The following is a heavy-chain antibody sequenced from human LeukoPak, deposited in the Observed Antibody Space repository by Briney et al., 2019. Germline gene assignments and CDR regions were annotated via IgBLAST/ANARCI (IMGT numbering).Heavy chain of an antibody. D-gene: IGHD5-18*01. CDR1: GGSVNSYY. CDR3: ARSRGKRFDTALDY. Sequence: SETLSLTCTVSGGSVNSYYWSWIRQPPGKGLEWIGYIYYSGSTNYNPSLKSRVTISVDTSKNQFSLKLSSVTAADTAVYYCARSRGKRFDTALDYWGQGTLVTVSS. J-gene: IGHJ4*02. V-gene: IGHV4-59*08. CDR2: IYYSGST.